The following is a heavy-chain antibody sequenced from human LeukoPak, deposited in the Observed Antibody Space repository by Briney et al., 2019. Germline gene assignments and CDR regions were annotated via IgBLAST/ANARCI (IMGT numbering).Heavy chain of an antibody. D-gene: IGHD2-2*01. CDR2: IYTSGST. CDR1: GGSISSYY. CDR3: ARPRTVREISPVVY. J-gene: IGHJ4*02. V-gene: IGHV4-4*09. Sequence: SETLSLTCTVSGGSISSYYWSWIRQPPGKGLEWIGYIYTSGSTNYNPSLKSRVTISVDTSKNQFSLKLSSVTAADTAVYYCARPRTVREISPVVYWGQGTLVTVSS.